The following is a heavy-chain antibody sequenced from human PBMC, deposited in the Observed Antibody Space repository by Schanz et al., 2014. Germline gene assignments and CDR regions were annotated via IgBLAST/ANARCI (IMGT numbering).Heavy chain of an antibody. CDR3: AKQFLSYYFYGMDV. CDR2: ISYDGSTK. V-gene: IGHV3-30*04. CDR1: GFTFSSYA. D-gene: IGHD4-4*01. J-gene: IGHJ6*02. Sequence: QVQLVESGGGVVQPGRSLRLSCAASGFTFSSYAMHWVRQAPGKGLEWVAVISYDGSTKYYADSVKGRFTISRDNSKNTVYLQMDSLRPEDTAVYYCAKQFLSYYFYGMDVWGQGTTVSVSS.